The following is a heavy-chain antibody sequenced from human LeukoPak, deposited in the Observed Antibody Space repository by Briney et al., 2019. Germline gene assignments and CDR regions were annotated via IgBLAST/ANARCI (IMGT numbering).Heavy chain of an antibody. CDR2: INPNSGGT. D-gene: IGHD6-6*01. CDR3: ARVRGGIAARRGLNWFDP. CDR1: GYTFTGYY. J-gene: IGHJ5*02. Sequence: ASVKVSCKASGYTFTGYYMHWVRQAPGQGLEWMGWINPNSGGTNYAQKFQGRVTMTRDTSISTAYMELRSLRSDDTAVYYCARVRGGIAARRGLNWFDPWGQGTLVTVSS. V-gene: IGHV1-2*02.